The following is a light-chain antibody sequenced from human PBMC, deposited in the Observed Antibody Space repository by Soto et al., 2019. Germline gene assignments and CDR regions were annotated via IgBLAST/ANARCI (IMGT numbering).Light chain of an antibody. CDR1: QTINNW. CDR3: QHMRT. Sequence: DIQMTQSPSTLSGSVGDRVTITCRASQTINNWIAWYQQKPGKAPKFLIYDASTLESGVPSRFSGSGFGTEFSLTISSLQPDDFGSYYCQHMRTFGQGTKGGYQ. J-gene: IGKJ1*01. V-gene: IGKV1-5*01. CDR2: DAS.